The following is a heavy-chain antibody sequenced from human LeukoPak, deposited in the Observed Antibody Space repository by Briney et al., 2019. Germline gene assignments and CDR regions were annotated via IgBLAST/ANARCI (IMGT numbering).Heavy chain of an antibody. CDR3: ARTPLGIAVARYYYYYGMDV. V-gene: IGHV6-1*01. Sequence: SQTLSLTCAISGDSVSSNSAAWNWIRQSPSRGLEWLGRTYYRSKWYNDYAVSVKSRITINPDTSKNQFSLQLNSVTPEDTAVYYCARTPLGIAVARYYYYYGMDVWGQGTTVTVSS. CDR2: TYYRSKWYN. CDR1: GDSVSSNSAA. D-gene: IGHD6-19*01. J-gene: IGHJ6*02.